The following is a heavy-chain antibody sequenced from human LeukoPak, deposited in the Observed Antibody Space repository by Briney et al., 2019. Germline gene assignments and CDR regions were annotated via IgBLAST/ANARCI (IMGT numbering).Heavy chain of an antibody. D-gene: IGHD3-10*01. CDR2: ISSSSNYI. CDR3: TTVTLRPVGL. J-gene: IGHJ4*02. CDR1: GFTFSSYS. V-gene: IGHV3-21*01. Sequence: PGGSLRLSCAASGFTFSSYSMNWARQAPGKGLEWVSSISSSSNYIYYADSVKGRFTISRDNAKNSLYLQMNSLRAEDTAVYYCTTVTLRPVGLWGQGTLVTVSS.